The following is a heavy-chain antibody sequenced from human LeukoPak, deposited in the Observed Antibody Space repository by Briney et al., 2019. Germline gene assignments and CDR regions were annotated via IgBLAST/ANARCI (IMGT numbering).Heavy chain of an antibody. CDR1: GFTFNNYG. D-gene: IGHD6-13*01. CDR3: AKDWEDSSRWYYFDY. V-gene: IGHV3-30*18. CDR2: ISYDGSNK. J-gene: IGHJ4*02. Sequence: GGSLRLSCAASGFTFNNYGMHWVRQAPGKGLEWVALISYDGSNKYYADSVKGRFTISRDNSKNTLYLQMSSLRPGDTAVHYCAKDWEDSSRWYYFDYWGQGTLVTVSS.